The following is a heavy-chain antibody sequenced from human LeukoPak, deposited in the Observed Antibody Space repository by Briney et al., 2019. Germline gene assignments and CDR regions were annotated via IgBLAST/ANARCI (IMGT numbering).Heavy chain of an antibody. D-gene: IGHD6-6*01. Sequence: GGSLRLSCAASGFTFSSYSLNWVRQAPGEGLEWVSSISSSSSYIYYADSVKGRFTISRDNAKNSLYLQMNSLRAEDTAVYYCARDRNIGSSRWFFDYWGQGTLVTVSS. CDR3: ARDRNIGSSRWFFDY. CDR1: GFTFSSYS. V-gene: IGHV3-21*01. J-gene: IGHJ4*02. CDR2: ISSSSSYI.